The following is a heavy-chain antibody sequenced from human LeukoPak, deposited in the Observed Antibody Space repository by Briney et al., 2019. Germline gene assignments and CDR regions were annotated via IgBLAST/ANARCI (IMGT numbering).Heavy chain of an antibody. D-gene: IGHD2-15*01. J-gene: IGHJ4*02. CDR3: VRDRGGGSFDF. CDR1: GFAFSSYA. Sequence: PGGSLRLSCAASGFAFSSYAINWVRQAPGKGLEWLSFISGSSETIYYADSMKGRFTISRDNAENSLYLQMSSLRAEDTAVYYCVRDRGGGSFDFWGQGTLVTVSS. CDR2: ISGSSETI. V-gene: IGHV3-48*01.